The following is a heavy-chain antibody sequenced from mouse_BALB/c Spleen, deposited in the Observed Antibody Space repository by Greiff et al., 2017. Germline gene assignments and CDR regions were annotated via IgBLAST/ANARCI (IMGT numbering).Heavy chain of an antibody. Sequence: QVQLKQSGAELAKPGASVKMSCKASGYTFTSYWMHWVKQRPGQGLEWIGYINPSTGYTEYNQKFKDKATLTADKSSSTAYMQLSSLTSEDSAVYYCARVFPYYAMDYWGQGTSVTVSS. CDR3: ARVFPYYAMDY. V-gene: IGHV1-7*01. CDR1: GYTFTSYW. CDR2: INPSTGYT. J-gene: IGHJ4*01.